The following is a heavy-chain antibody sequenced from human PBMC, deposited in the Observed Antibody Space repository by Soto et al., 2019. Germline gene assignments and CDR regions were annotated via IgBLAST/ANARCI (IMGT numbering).Heavy chain of an antibody. J-gene: IGHJ4*02. D-gene: IGHD3-16*01. CDR2: IFSGGNT. Sequence: EVQLVETGGGLIQPGGCLRLSCAASGFTVSSNYMNWVRQAPGKGLEWVSVIFSGGNTYYADSVKARFTISRDNSKNMLYLQMNSLKADDTAVYYCARDVGGGYYDYWGQGTLVTVSS. CDR3: ARDVGGGYYDY. V-gene: IGHV3-53*02. CDR1: GFTVSSNY.